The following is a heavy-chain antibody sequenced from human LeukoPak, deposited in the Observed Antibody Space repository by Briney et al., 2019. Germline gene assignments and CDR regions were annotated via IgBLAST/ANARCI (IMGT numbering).Heavy chain of an antibody. CDR1: GFTFSTYG. V-gene: IGHV3-30*18. CDR2: ISYDESNE. J-gene: IGHJ4*02. CDR3: AKDREVAGTFLPDY. D-gene: IGHD6-19*01. Sequence: GGSLRLSCAASGFTFSTYGMHWVRQAPGMGLEWVALISYDESNEYHADSVKSRFSVSRDNSKNTLYLQMNSLRAEDTAVYYCAKDREVAGTFLPDYWGQGTLVTVSS.